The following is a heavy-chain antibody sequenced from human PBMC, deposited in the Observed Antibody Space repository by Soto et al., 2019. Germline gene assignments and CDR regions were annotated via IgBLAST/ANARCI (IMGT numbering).Heavy chain of an antibody. D-gene: IGHD3-10*01. CDR1: GFTFINYA. J-gene: IGHJ4*02. Sequence: GGSLRLSCGASGFTFINYAMSWVRQAPGKGLEWASTASGSGASTYYADSVKGRFTISRDNSKNTLYLQMKSLRIEDTAVYYCAKVAVRGVVVSNFDSWGQGTLVTVSS. V-gene: IGHV3-23*01. CDR2: ASGSGAST. CDR3: AKVAVRGVVVSNFDS.